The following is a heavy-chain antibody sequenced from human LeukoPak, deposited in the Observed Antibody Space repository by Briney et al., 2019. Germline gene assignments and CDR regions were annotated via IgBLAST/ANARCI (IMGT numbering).Heavy chain of an antibody. J-gene: IGHJ6*02. Sequence: PGGSLRLSCAASGFTVSSNYMSWVRQAPGKGLGWVSVIYSGGSTYYADSVKGRFTISRDNSKNTLYLQMNSLRAEDTAVYYCARAYCSGGSCYSGKWYYYYGMDVWGQGTTVTVSS. CDR2: IYSGGST. V-gene: IGHV3-53*01. D-gene: IGHD2-15*01. CDR1: GFTVSSNY. CDR3: ARAYCSGGSCYSGKWYYYYGMDV.